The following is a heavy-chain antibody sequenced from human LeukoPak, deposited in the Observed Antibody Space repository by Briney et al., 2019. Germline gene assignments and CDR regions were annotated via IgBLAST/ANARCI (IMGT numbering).Heavy chain of an antibody. V-gene: IGHV3-30-3*01. CDR3: ASSYGDFGY. D-gene: IGHD4-17*01. J-gene: IGHJ4*02. CDR2: ISYDGSNK. Sequence: PGGSLRLSCVASGFTFSSYAMHWVRQAPGKGLEWVAVISYDGSNKYYADSVKGRFTISRDNSKNTLYLQMNSLRAEDTAVYYCASSYGDFGYWGQGTLVTVSS. CDR1: GFTFSSYA.